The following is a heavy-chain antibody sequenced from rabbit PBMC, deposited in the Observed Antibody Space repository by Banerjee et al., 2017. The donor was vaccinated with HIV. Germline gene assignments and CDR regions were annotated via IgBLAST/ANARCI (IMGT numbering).Heavy chain of an antibody. CDR2: IYGGSSGST. CDR1: GFTITSSAY. D-gene: IGHD4-2*01. J-gene: IGHJ3*01. Sequence: QSLEESGGDLVKPGASLTLTCKASGFTITSSAYMCWVRQAPGKGLEWIACIYGGSSGSTYYASWAKGRFTISKTSSTTVSLQMTSLTAADTATYFCARWDVNEVRSLDLWGQGTLVTVS. CDR3: ARWDVNEVRSLDL. V-gene: IGHV1S40*01.